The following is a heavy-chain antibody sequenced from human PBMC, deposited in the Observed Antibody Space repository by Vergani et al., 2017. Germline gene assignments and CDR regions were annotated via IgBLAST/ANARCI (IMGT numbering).Heavy chain of an antibody. CDR1: GDTFSRYA. D-gene: IGHD3-10*01. Sequence: QVQLVQSGAEVKKPGSSVKVSCKASGDTFSRYAISWVRQVPGQGLEWMGGIIPIFDTTNNAQRFQGRVTITADDSTSTAYMELSSLRSEDTALYYCERALQPVITMVRGLVYYYGMDVGGQGTTVTVSS. J-gene: IGHJ6*02. CDR3: ERALQPVITMVRGLVYYYGMDV. CDR2: IIPIFDTT. V-gene: IGHV1-69*12.